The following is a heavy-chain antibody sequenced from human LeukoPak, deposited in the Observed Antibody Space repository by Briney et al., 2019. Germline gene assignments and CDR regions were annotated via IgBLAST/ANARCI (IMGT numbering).Heavy chain of an antibody. J-gene: IGHJ5*02. Sequence: KPSETLSLTCTVSGGSISSYYWSWIRQPPGKGLEWIGYIYYSGSTNYNPSLKSRVTISVDTSKNQFSLKLSSVTAADTAVYYCARAGTIWDPDSGNWFDPWGQGTLVTVSS. V-gene: IGHV4-59*08. CDR3: ARAGTIWDPDSGNWFDP. D-gene: IGHD3-9*01. CDR1: GGSISSYY. CDR2: IYYSGST.